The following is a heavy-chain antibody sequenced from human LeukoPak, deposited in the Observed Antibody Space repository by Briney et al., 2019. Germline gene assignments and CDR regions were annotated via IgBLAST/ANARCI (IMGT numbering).Heavy chain of an antibody. D-gene: IGHD4-17*01. CDR3: ARDYGERELDY. J-gene: IGHJ4*02. V-gene: IGHV1-18*04. Sequence: GASVKVSCKASGYTFTGYYMHWVRQAPGQGLEWMGWISAYNGNTNYAQKLQGRVTMTTDTSTSTAYMELRSLRSDDTAVYYCARDYGERELDYWGQGTLVTVSS. CDR2: ISAYNGNT. CDR1: GYTFTGYY.